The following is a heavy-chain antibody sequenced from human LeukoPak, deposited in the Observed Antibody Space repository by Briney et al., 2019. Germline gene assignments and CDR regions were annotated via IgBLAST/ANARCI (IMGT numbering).Heavy chain of an antibody. CDR2: ISSSSTYI. CDR3: ARDRSYGSFNY. Sequence: GGSLRLSCAASGFTFTSYSMNWVRQAPGKGLEWVSSISSSSTYIYYADSVKGRFTISRDNAKNSLYLQMSSLRAEDTAVYYCARDRSYGSFNYWGQGTLVTVSS. J-gene: IGHJ4*02. V-gene: IGHV3-21*01. CDR1: GFTFTSYS. D-gene: IGHD5-18*01.